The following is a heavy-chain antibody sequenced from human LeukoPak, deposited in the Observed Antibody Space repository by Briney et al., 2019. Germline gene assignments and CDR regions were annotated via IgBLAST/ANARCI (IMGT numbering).Heavy chain of an antibody. V-gene: IGHV4-39*07. CDR2: IYYGGST. J-gene: IGHJ4*02. D-gene: IGHD3-10*01. CDR1: GGSISSSSYY. CDR3: ASGMVRGVIV. Sequence: SSETLSLTCTVSGGSISSSSYYWGWIRQPPGKGLEWIGSIYYGGSTYYNPSLKSRVTISVDTSKNQFSLKLSSVTAADTAVYYCASGMVRGVIVWGQGTLVTVSS.